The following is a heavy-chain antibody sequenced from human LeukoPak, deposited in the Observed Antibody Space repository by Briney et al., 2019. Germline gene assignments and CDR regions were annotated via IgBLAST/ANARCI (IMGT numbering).Heavy chain of an antibody. CDR3: ARLFDPGQLKYYYYYYMDV. CDR1: GFRFTSYW. V-gene: IGHV5-51*01. CDR2: IYPGDSDT. Sequence: GESLKISCQGSGFRFTSYWIAWVRQTPEKGLEWMGIIYPGDSDTNYSPSFRDQVTISADKSISTAYLQWSSLKASDTAMYYCARLFDPGQLKYYYYYYMDVWGKGTTVTVSS. D-gene: IGHD3-3*01. J-gene: IGHJ6*03.